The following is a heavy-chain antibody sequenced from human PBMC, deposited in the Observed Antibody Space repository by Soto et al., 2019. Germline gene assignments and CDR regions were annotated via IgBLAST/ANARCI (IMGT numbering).Heavy chain of an antibody. J-gene: IGHJ4*02. V-gene: IGHV4-59*08. CDR2: IYYSGST. Sequence: SSETLSLTCTVSGGSISSYYLSWIRQPPGKGLEWIGYIYYSGSTNYNPSLKSRVTISVDTSKNQFSLKLSSVTAADTAVYYCARHGIAVAFSFDYWGQGTLVTVSS. CDR1: GGSISSYY. D-gene: IGHD6-19*01. CDR3: ARHGIAVAFSFDY.